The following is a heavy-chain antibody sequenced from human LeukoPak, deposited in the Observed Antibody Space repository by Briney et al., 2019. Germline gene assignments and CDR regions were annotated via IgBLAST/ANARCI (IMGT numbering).Heavy chain of an antibody. J-gene: IGHJ4*02. CDR1: GFTFSSYA. V-gene: IGHV3-30*04. D-gene: IGHD3-10*01. CDR3: AREDSGSYYVGIDY. CDR2: ISYDGSNK. Sequence: GGSLRLSCAASGFTFSSYAMHWVRQAPGKGLEWVAVISYDGSNKYYADSVKGRFTISRDNSKNTLYLQMNSLRAGDTAVYYCAREDSGSYYVGIDYWGQGTLVTVSS.